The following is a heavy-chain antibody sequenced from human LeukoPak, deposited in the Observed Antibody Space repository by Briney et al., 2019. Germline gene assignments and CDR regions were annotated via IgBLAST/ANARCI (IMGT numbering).Heavy chain of an antibody. Sequence: ASVTVSCKASGYTFTSYGISWVRQAPGQGVEWMGWISAYNGNTNYAQKLQGRFTMTTDTSTSTAYMELRSLRSDDTAVYYCARDWAPTAAMVHYFDYWGQGTLVTVSS. V-gene: IGHV1-18*04. CDR3: ARDWAPTAAMVHYFDY. J-gene: IGHJ4*02. CDR2: ISAYNGNT. D-gene: IGHD5-18*01. CDR1: GYTFTSYG.